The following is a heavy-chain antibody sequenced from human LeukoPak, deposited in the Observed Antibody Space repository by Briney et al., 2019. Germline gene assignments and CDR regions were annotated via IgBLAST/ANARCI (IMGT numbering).Heavy chain of an antibody. V-gene: IGHV3-48*04. Sequence: AGGSLRLSCAASGFTFSSYWMSWVRQAPGRGLEWVSYISSSGSTIYYADSVKGRFTISRDNAKNSLYLQMNSLRAEDTAVYYCARDSGIGYCSSTSCYTDYWGQGTLVTVSS. CDR2: ISSSGSTI. CDR1: GFTFSSYW. J-gene: IGHJ4*02. CDR3: ARDSGIGYCSSTSCYTDY. D-gene: IGHD2-2*02.